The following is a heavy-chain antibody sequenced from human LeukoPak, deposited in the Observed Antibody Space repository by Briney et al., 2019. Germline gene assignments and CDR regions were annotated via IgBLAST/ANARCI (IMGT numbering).Heavy chain of an antibody. V-gene: IGHV3-7*01. Sequence: GGSLRLSCAGSGFTFSAAWMSWVRQAPGKGLEWVANINPDGSVRDYVDSVKGRFTISRDNAYNSLSLQMDSLRDDDTAVYYCAKEKDWGQGTLVTVSS. CDR1: GFTFSAAW. J-gene: IGHJ4*02. CDR2: INPDGSVR. CDR3: AKEKD.